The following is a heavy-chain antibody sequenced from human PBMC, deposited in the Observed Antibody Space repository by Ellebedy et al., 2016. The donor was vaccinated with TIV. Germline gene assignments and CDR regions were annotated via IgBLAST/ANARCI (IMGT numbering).Heavy chain of an antibody. CDR3: ARWFGELLYVRWFDP. CDR1: GGSIRSSSYY. Sequence: SETLSLTCTVSGGSIRSSSYYWGWIRQPPGKGLEWIGSIYYTGSTDYNPSLKSRVAISADTSKNQFSLRLSSVTAADTAVYYCARWFGELLYVRWFDPWGQGTLVTVSS. CDR2: IYYTGST. J-gene: IGHJ5*02. V-gene: IGHV4-39*01. D-gene: IGHD3-10*01.